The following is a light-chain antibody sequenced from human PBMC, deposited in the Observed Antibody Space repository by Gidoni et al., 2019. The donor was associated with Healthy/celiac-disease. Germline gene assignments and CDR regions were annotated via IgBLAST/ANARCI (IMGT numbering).Light chain of an antibody. CDR3: QQYNNWPPLT. Sequence: EIVMTQSPATLSVSPGERATLSCRASQSVRSNLAWYQQKPGQAPRLLIYGASTRATGIPARCSGSGSGTEFTLTISSLQSEDVAVYYCQQYNNWPPLTFGGGTKVEIK. CDR2: GAS. CDR1: QSVRSN. J-gene: IGKJ4*01. V-gene: IGKV3-15*01.